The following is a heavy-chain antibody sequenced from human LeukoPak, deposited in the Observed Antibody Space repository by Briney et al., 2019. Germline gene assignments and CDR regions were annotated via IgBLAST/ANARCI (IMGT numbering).Heavy chain of an antibody. CDR2: INHSGST. CDR1: GVSISSGDYY. V-gene: IGHV4-30-4*08. J-gene: IGHJ6*03. Sequence: SQTLSLTCTVSGVSISSGDYYWSWIRQPPGKGLEWIGEINHSGSTNYNPSLKSRVTISVDTSKNQFSLKLSSVTAADTAVYYCARRQNSVTIFGMIRVGYYYMDVWGKGTTVTVSS. D-gene: IGHD3-3*01. CDR3: ARRQNSVTIFGMIRVGYYYMDV.